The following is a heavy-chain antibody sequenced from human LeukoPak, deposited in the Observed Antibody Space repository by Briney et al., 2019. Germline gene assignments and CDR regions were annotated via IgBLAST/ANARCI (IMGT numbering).Heavy chain of an antibody. CDR3: AKDLPSVTMVQGVRASYFDY. CDR1: GFTFSSYA. Sequence: PGGSLRLSCAASGFTFSSYAMSWVRQAPGKGLEWVSAISGSGGSTYYADSVKGRFTISRDNSKNTLYLQMNSLRAEDTAVYYCAKDLPSVTMVQGVRASYFDYWGQGTLVTVSS. CDR2: ISGSGGST. J-gene: IGHJ4*02. D-gene: IGHD3-10*01. V-gene: IGHV3-23*01.